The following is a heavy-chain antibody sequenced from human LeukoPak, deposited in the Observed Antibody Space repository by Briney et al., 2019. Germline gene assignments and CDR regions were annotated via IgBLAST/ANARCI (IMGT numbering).Heavy chain of an antibody. Sequence: GGSLRLSCAASGFTFSGYWMSWVRQTPEKGLEWVANIKQDGNEKYYVDSVKGRFTISRDNAKNSLYLHMNSLRADDTAVYYCARDKIVGPTTLDYWGQGTLVTVFS. J-gene: IGHJ4*02. CDR3: ARDKIVGPTTLDY. CDR1: GFTFSGYW. D-gene: IGHD1-26*01. V-gene: IGHV3-7*01. CDR2: IKQDGNEK.